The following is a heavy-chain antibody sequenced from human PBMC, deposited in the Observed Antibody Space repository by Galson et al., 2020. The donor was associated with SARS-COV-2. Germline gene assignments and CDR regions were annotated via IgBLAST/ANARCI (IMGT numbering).Heavy chain of an antibody. CDR2: ISSDGSRT. Sequence: GGSLRLSCVASGFTFRSYWMHWVRQAPGKGLVWVSRISSDGSRTTYADSVKGRFTISRDNAKNTVYLQMNSLRAEDTAVYYCARKAADTMINKALDHWGQGALVTVSS. D-gene: IGHD3-22*01. CDR1: GFTFRSYW. CDR3: ARKAADTMINKALDH. V-gene: IGHV3-74*03. J-gene: IGHJ4*02.